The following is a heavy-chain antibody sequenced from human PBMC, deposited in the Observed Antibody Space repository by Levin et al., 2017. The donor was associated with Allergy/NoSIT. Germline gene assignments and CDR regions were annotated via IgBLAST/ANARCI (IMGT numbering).Heavy chain of an antibody. V-gene: IGHV4-30-2*01. J-gene: IGHJ3*02. CDR2: IYHSGST. D-gene: IGHD2-15*01. CDR3: ARAKIVVVVAATAPDAFDI. CDR1: GGSISSGGYS. Sequence: SQTLSLTCAVSGGSISSGGYSWSWIRQPPGKGLEWIGYIYHSGSTYYNPSLKSRVTISVDRAKNQFSLKLSSVTAADTAVYYCARAKIVVVVAATAPDAFDIWGQGTMVTVSS.